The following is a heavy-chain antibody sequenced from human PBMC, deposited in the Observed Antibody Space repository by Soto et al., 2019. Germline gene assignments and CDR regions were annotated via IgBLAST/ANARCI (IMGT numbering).Heavy chain of an antibody. J-gene: IGHJ6*02. CDR1: GYTFTGYY. CDR2: INPNSGGT. V-gene: IGHV1-2*04. CDR3: ARGGYYDILTGYFRANYYGMDV. D-gene: IGHD3-9*01. Sequence: GASVKVSCKASGYTFTGYYMHWVRQAPGQGLEWMGWINPNSGGTNYAQKFQGWVTMTRDTSISTAYMELSRLRSDDTAVYYCARGGYYDILTGYFRANYYGMDVWGQGTTVTVSS.